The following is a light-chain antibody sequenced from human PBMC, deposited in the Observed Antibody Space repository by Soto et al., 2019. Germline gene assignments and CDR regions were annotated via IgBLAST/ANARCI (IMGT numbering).Light chain of an antibody. V-gene: IGKV1-39*01. Sequence: DIQMTQSPSSLSASVGDRVTITCRASQSISSYLNWYQQKPGKAPKLLIYAASSLQSGVPSRFSGSGSGTDFTLTISSLQPVDFASYYYQQNYSTPSITFGQGTRLEIK. CDR3: QQNYSTPSIT. CDR2: AAS. CDR1: QSISSY. J-gene: IGKJ5*01.